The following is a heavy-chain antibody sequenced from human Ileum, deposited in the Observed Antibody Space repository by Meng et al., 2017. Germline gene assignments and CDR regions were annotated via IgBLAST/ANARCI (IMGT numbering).Heavy chain of an antibody. V-gene: IGHV3-74*01. CDR2: INPDGSNP. CDR1: GFTFTDHW. D-gene: IGHD1-1*01. Sequence: GESLKISCAVSGFTFTDHWMHWVRQGPGKGLVWVSRINPDGSNPTYADSVKGRFTISRDNAKNTVYLQMSSLRGEDTGLYYCTNDRLNHWGQGALVTVSS. CDR3: TNDRLNH. J-gene: IGHJ1*01.